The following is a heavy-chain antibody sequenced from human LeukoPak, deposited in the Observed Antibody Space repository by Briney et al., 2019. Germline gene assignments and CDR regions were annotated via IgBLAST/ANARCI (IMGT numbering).Heavy chain of an antibody. CDR2: ISSSSSTI. CDR3: ARKAVGEYDFWSGTQYYYYMDV. D-gene: IGHD3-3*01. V-gene: IGHV3-48*01. J-gene: IGHJ6*03. Sequence: GGSLRLSCAASGFTFSSYSMNWVRQAPGKGLEWVSYISSSSSTIYYADSVKGRFTISRDNAKNSLYLQMYSLRAEDTAVYYCARKAVGEYDFWSGTQYYYYMDVWGKGTTVTVSS. CDR1: GFTFSSYS.